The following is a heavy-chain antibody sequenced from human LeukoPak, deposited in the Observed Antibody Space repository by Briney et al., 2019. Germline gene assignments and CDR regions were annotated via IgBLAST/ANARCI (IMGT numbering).Heavy chain of an antibody. CDR1: GGSFISYA. CDR3: ARHPRAHPFDY. Sequence: SVTVSYKASGGSFISYAISWVRQAPGQGLEWMGGIIPIFGTANYAQKFQGRVTITADESTSTAYMELSSLRSEDTAVYYCARHPRAHPFDYWGHGTLVTVSS. V-gene: IGHV1-69*01. J-gene: IGHJ4*01. CDR2: IIPIFGTA.